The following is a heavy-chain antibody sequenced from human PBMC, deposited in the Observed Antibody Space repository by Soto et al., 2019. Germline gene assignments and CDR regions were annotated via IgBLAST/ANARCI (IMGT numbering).Heavy chain of an antibody. Sequence: SETLSLTCTVSGGSISSGDYYWSWIRQPPGKGLEWIGYIYYSGSTYYNPSLKSRVTISVDTSKNQFSLKLSSVTAADTAVYYCARAGYYDSSGYDYWGQGTLVTVSS. CDR1: GGSISSGDYY. CDR2: IYYSGST. V-gene: IGHV4-30-4*01. J-gene: IGHJ4*02. CDR3: ARAGYYDSSGYDY. D-gene: IGHD3-22*01.